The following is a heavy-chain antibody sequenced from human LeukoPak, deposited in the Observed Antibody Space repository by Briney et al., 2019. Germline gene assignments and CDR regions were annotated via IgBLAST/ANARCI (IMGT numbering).Heavy chain of an antibody. CDR2: ISTSSSYI. J-gene: IGHJ4*02. Sequence: PGGSLRLSCAASGFTFSSYWMNWVRQAPGKGLEWVSFISTSSSYIYYADSVRGRFTISRDNAKNSLYLQMNSLRAEDTAVYYCTRDEDFYSSSSDYWGQGSLVSVSS. CDR1: GFTFSSYW. V-gene: IGHV3-21*01. CDR3: TRDEDFYSSSSDY. D-gene: IGHD6-6*01.